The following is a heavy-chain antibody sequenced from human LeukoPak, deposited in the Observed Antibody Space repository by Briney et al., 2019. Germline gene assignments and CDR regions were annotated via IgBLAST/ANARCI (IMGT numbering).Heavy chain of an antibody. J-gene: IGHJ4*02. CDR2: IYPGDSDT. Sequence: GGSLQISCQGSGYTFTTYGIGWVRQVPGKGLEWMGVIYPGDSDTRYSPSFQDPVTISADRSINTAYLQWSSLKASYTAMYYCARHDNQVDYWGQGTLVTVSS. D-gene: IGHD1-1*01. CDR3: ARHDNQVDY. CDR1: GYTFTTYG. V-gene: IGHV5-51*01.